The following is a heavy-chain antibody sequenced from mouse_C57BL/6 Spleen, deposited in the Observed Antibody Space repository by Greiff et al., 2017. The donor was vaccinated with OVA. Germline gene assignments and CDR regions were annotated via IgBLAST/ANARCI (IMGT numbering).Heavy chain of an antibody. V-gene: IGHV1-5*01. J-gene: IGHJ4*01. CDR3: TSENWEDYDRDY. D-gene: IGHD4-1*01. CDR2: IYPGNSDT. Sequence: VQLKESGTVLARPGASVKMSCKTSGYTFTSYWMHWVKPRPGQGLEWIGAIYPGNSDTSYNQKFKGKAKLTAVTTASAAYIELSSLTNEDSAVYYCTSENWEDYDRDYWGQGTSVTVSS. CDR1: GYTFTSYW.